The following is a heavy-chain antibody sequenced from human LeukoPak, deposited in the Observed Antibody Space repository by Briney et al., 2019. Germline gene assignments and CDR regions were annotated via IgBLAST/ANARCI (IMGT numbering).Heavy chain of an antibody. D-gene: IGHD3-22*01. CDR1: GYTFTSYA. V-gene: IGHV1-3*01. CDR3: ARFYYDSSGYYYYFDY. J-gene: IGHJ4*02. CDR2: INAGNGNT. Sequence: ASVKVSCKASGYTFTSYAMHWVRQAPGQRLEWMGWINAGNGNTKYSQKLQGRVTITRDTSASTAYMELSSLRSEDTAVYYCARFYYDSSGYYYYFDYWGQGTLVTVSS.